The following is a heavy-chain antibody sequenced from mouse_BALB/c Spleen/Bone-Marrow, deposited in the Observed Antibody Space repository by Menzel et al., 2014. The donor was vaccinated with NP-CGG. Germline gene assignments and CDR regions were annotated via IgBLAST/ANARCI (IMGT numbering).Heavy chain of an antibody. V-gene: IGHV1S127*01. CDR3: TRDAMDY. J-gene: IGHJ4*01. Sequence: QVQLQQSGAKLVKPGASVKMSCKASGYTFTSYWMHWVRQRPGQGLEWIGVIDPSDSYTSYIQKFKGKATLTVDTSSSTAYMQLSSLTSEDSAVYYCTRDAMDYWGQGTSVTVSS. CDR2: IDPSDSYT. CDR1: GYTFTSYW.